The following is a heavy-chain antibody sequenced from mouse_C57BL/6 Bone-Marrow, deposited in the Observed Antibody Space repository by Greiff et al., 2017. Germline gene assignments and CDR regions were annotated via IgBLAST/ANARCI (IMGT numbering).Heavy chain of an antibody. CDR3: ARDYYVSAWFAY. Sequence: QVQLQQSGAELARPGASVKLSCKASGYTFTSYGISWVKQRTGQGLEWIGAIYPRSGNTYYNEKFKGKATLTADKSSSTAYMELRSLTSDDSAVYFCARDYYVSAWFAYWGQGTLVTVSA. V-gene: IGHV1-81*01. CDR1: GYTFTSYG. J-gene: IGHJ3*01. D-gene: IGHD1-1*01. CDR2: IYPRSGNT.